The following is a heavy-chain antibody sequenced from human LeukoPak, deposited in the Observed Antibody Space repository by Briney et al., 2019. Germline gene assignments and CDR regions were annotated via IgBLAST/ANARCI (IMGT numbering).Heavy chain of an antibody. J-gene: IGHJ3*02. V-gene: IGHV3-74*01. CDR2: INSDGTST. CDR1: RFTFSSYW. D-gene: IGHD2-2*01. CDR3: ASPYQLPNQDAFHI. Sequence: GGSLRLSCVASRFTFSSYWMHWVRQAPGKGLVWVSRINSDGTSTNYADSVKGRFTISRDNAKNTLYLQMNSLRAEDTAVFYCASPYQLPNQDAFHIWGQGTLVTVSS.